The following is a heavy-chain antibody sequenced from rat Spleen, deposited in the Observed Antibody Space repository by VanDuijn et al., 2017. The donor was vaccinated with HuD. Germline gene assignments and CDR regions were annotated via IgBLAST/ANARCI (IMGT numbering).Heavy chain of an antibody. D-gene: IGHD1-4*01. Sequence: QVQLKESGPGLVQPSQTLSLTCTVSGFSLTSYTVSWVRQPPGKGLEWIAAISSGGRTYYNSALKSRLSISRDTSKSQVYLKMNSLQTEDTATYYCARYTLPGWGQGTLVTVSS. CDR3: ARYTLPG. CDR1: GFSLTSYT. CDR2: ISSGGRT. J-gene: IGHJ3*01. V-gene: IGHV2-6*01.